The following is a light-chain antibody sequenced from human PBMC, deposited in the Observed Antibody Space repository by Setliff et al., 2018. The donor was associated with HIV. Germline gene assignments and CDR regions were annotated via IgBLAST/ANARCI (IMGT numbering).Light chain of an antibody. CDR1: LSDVGGHNF. J-gene: IGLJ1*01. V-gene: IGLV2-11*01. CDR3: CSNTGSNTYV. Sequence: QSVLAQPRSVSGSPGQSVTVSCTGTLSDVGGHNFVSWYQQHPGKAPKLLIYDVIRRPSGVPDRFSGSKSGNTASLTISGLQAEDEADYYCCSNTGSNTYVFGTGTKVTVL. CDR2: DVI.